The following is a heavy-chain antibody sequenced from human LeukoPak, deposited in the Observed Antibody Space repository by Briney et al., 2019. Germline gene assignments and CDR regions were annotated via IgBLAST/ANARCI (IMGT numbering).Heavy chain of an antibody. CDR2: ISAYNGNT. D-gene: IGHD6-6*01. V-gene: IGHV1-18*01. CDR3: ARLVWQLVGPYFDY. Sequence: ASVKVSCKASGHTFTSYGISWVRQAPGQGLEWMGWISAYNGNTNYAQKLQGRVTMTTDTSTGTAYMELRSLRSDDTAVYYCARLVWQLVGPYFDYWGQGTLVTVSS. J-gene: IGHJ4*02. CDR1: GHTFTSYG.